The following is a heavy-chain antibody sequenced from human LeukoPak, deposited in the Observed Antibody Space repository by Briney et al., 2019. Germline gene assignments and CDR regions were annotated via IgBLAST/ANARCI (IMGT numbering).Heavy chain of an antibody. J-gene: IGHJ5*02. CDR3: AKAKRPYYYDSSGPPSP. Sequence: GRSLRLSCAASGFTFSSYGMHWVRQAPGKGLEWVAVIWYDGSNKYYADSVKGRFTISRDNSKNTLYLQMNSLRAEDTAVYYCAKAKRPYYYDSSGPPSPWGQGTLVTASS. CDR2: IWYDGSNK. CDR1: GFTFSSYG. V-gene: IGHV3-33*06. D-gene: IGHD3-22*01.